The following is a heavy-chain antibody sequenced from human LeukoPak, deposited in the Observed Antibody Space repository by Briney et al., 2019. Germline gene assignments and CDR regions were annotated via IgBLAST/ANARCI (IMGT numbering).Heavy chain of an antibody. J-gene: IGHJ3*02. CDR2: ISAYNGNT. D-gene: IGHD2-8*01. CDR1: GYTFTSYG. CDR3: ARDPRDIVPSDAFDI. Sequence: ASVKVSCKGSGYTFTSYGISWVRQAPGQGLEWMGWISAYNGNTNYAQKLQGRVTMTTDTSTSTAYMELRSLRSDDTAVYYCARDPRDIVPSDAFDIWGQGTMVTVSS. V-gene: IGHV1-18*01.